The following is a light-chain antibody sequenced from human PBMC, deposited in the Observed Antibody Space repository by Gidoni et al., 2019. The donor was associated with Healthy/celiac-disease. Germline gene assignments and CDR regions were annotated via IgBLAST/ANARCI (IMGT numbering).Light chain of an antibody. Sequence: DIQMTQSPSSLSASVGDRVTITCRASQSISSYLNWYQQKPGKAPKLLIYAASSLQSGVPSMFSGSGSGTDFTLTISSLQPEDFATYYCQQSYSTFWTFGQGTKVEIK. CDR1: QSISSY. J-gene: IGKJ1*01. CDR3: QQSYSTFWT. V-gene: IGKV1-39*01. CDR2: AAS.